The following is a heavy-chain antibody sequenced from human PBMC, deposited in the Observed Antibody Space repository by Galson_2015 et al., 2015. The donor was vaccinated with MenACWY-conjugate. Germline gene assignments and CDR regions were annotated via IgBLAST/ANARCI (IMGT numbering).Heavy chain of an antibody. CDR2: LKSQTDGGKI. CDR3: ARAIQLRSLEPPYYMDV. Sequence: CAGSAFTFSNAYMSWVRQAPGKGLEWVGRLKSQTDGGKIDYAAPVKGRFTISRDDSKNTLYLQMNSLRVEDTAVYYCARAIQLRSLEPPYYMDVWGKGTTVTVSS. V-gene: IGHV3-15*01. J-gene: IGHJ6*03. CDR1: AFTFSNAY. D-gene: IGHD3-3*01.